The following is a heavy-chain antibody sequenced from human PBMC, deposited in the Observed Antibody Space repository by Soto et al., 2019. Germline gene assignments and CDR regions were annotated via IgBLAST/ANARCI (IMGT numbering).Heavy chain of an antibody. D-gene: IGHD2-15*01. V-gene: IGHV3-30-3*01. CDR1: GFTFSTYA. CDR2: ISYDGSDK. Sequence: QVQLVESGGGVVQPGRSLRLSCAASGFTFSTYAMHWVRQAPGKGLEWVAAISYDGSDKYYAASVKGRFPISRDNSKNTLYLQMNSLRAEDTAVYYCAAGGYCSGGSCYSRRYFAYWGQGTLVTVSS. CDR3: AAGGYCSGGSCYSRRYFAY. J-gene: IGHJ4*02.